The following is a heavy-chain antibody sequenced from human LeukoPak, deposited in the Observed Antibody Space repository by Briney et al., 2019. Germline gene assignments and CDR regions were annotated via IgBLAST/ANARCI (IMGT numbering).Heavy chain of an antibody. V-gene: IGHV4-39*07. D-gene: IGHD3-9*01. CDR1: YGSISDISYY. J-gene: IGHJ4*02. CDR2: IYYSGRT. CDR3: ASAYYDILGGHFDY. Sequence: SETLSLTCTVSYGSISDISYYWGWIRQPRGKGLEWIGSIYYSGRTYYNSSLKSRVTISVDTSKNQFSLKVTSVTAADTAVYYCASAYYDILGGHFDYWGQGTLVTVSS.